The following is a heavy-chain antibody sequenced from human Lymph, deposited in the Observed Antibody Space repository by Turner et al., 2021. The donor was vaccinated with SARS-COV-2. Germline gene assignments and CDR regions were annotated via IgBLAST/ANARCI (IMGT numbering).Heavy chain of an antibody. V-gene: IGHV3-53*02. CDR3: ARDLGTYGMDV. Sequence: EVQLVETGGGLIQPGGSLSLSCAASGFIVSRNYMNWVRQAPGKGLEWVSVIYSGGTKYYADSVKGRFTISRDNSKNTLYLQMNSLRVEDTAVYYCARDLGTYGMDVWGQGTTVTVSS. CDR2: IYSGGTK. D-gene: IGHD6-13*01. J-gene: IGHJ6*02. CDR1: GFIVSRNY.